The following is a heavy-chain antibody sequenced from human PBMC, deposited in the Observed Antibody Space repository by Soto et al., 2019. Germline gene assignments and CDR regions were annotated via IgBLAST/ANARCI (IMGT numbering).Heavy chain of an antibody. Sequence: QVQLVQSGAEVKKPGSSVKVSCKASGGTFSSYAISWVRQAPGQGLEWMGGIIPIFGTANYAQKFQGRVTITADESTSTVYMELGSLRSEDTAMYYCARVGGRLGYCSGGSCYNWFDPWGQGTLVIVSS. CDR1: GGTFSSYA. CDR3: ARVGGRLGYCSGGSCYNWFDP. J-gene: IGHJ5*02. CDR2: IIPIFGTA. D-gene: IGHD2-15*01. V-gene: IGHV1-69*12.